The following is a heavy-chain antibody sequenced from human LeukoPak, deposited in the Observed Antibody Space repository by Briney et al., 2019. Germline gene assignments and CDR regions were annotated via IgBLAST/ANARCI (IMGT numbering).Heavy chain of an antibody. V-gene: IGHV3-23*01. J-gene: IGHJ3*02. CDR1: GFTFSSYS. CDR2: ISGSGGST. D-gene: IGHD1-26*01. Sequence: GGSLRLSCAASGFTFSSYSMNWVRQAPGKGLEWVSAISGSGGSTYYADSVKGRFTISRDNSKNTLYLQMNSLRAEDTAVYYCAKRPRIVGVTGAFDIWGQGTMVTVSS. CDR3: AKRPRIVGVTGAFDI.